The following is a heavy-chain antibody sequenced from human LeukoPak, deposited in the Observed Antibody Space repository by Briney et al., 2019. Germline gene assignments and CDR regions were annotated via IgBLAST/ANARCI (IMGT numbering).Heavy chain of an antibody. J-gene: IGHJ4*02. D-gene: IGHD6-19*01. V-gene: IGHV4-39*01. CDR2: FYYSGNT. Sequence: SETLSLTCTVSGGSISSSNYYWGWIRQPPGKGLEWIGSFYYSGNTYYDPSLKSRVTISVDTSKNQFSLKLSSVTATDTATYYCARHSFVSRGWSSFDYWGQGTLVTVSS. CDR1: GGSISSSNYY. CDR3: ARHSFVSRGWSSFDY.